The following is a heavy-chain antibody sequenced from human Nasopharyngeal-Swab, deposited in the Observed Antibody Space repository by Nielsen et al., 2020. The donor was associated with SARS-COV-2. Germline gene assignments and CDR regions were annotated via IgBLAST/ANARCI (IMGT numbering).Heavy chain of an antibody. V-gene: IGHV3-33*01. CDR2: MWYAGSSE. CDR3: ARESGVSSTSPFDC. J-gene: IGHJ4*02. Sequence: GGSLRLSCEASGFTFSRYGMHWVRQAPGKGLEWVAVMWYAGSSERYADSVKGRFTISRDISKNTLYLQMNSLRAEDTAVYYCARESGVSSTSPFDCWGRGTLVTVSS. CDR1: GFTFSRYG. D-gene: IGHD2-2*01.